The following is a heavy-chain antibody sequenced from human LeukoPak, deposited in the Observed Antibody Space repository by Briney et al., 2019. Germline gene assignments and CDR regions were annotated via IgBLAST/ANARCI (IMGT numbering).Heavy chain of an antibody. J-gene: IGHJ4*02. V-gene: IGHV3-30*02. CDR3: AKDRGGYSPYYFDY. CDR1: GFTFSSYG. CDR2: IRYDGSNK. Sequence: GGSLRLSCAASGFTFSSYGMHWVRQAPGKGLEWVAFIRYDGSNKYYADSVKGRFTISRDNSKNTLYLQMNSLRAEDTAVYYCAKDRGGYSPYYFDYWGQGTLVTVSS. D-gene: IGHD5-18*01.